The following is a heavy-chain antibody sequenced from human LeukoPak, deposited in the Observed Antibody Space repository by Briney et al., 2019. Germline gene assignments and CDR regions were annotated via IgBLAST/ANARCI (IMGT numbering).Heavy chain of an antibody. CDR3: ARERPFRSNHHYDMDL. CDR1: GYTFSNYA. V-gene: IGHV1-18*04. Sequence: ASVRVSCKASGYTFSNYAINWVRQTPGQGLEWMGWCGPYIETPKYAPKFQGRVTMTADTSTTTSYMELRGLRSDDTAIYFCARERPFRSNHHYDMDLWGQGTAVAVSS. CDR2: CGPYIETP. J-gene: IGHJ6*02.